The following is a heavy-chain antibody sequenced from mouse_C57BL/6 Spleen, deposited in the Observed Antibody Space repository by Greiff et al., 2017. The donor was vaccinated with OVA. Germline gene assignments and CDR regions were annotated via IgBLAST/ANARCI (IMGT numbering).Heavy chain of an antibody. CDR2: IYPGSGSP. CDR3: ARHYDDDERSGWFAD. CDR1: GYTFTSYW. V-gene: IGHV1-55*01. D-gene: IGHD2-4*01. J-gene: IGHJ3*01. Sequence: QVQLQQPGAELVKPGASLTLSCKASGYTFTSYWITWVKQRPGQGLEWIGAIYPGSGSPNYTEKFKSQATLTVDTSSSTAYMQLSSLTSEDSAVYYCARHYDDDERSGWFADWGQGTTVTVSA.